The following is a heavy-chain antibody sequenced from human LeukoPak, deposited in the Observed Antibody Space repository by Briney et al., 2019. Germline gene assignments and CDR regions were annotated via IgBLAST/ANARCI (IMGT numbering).Heavy chain of an antibody. CDR1: GYTFTSYG. CDR2: ISAYNGNT. J-gene: IGHJ5*02. V-gene: IGHV1-18*01. Sequence: ASVKVSCKASGYTFTSYGISWVRQAPGQGLEWMGWISAYNGNTNYAQKLQGRVTMTTDTSTSTAYMELRSLRSDDTAVYYCARDPYYDFWGGYYRPNWFAPWGKETLVTVSS. D-gene: IGHD3-3*01. CDR3: ARDPYYDFWGGYYRPNWFAP.